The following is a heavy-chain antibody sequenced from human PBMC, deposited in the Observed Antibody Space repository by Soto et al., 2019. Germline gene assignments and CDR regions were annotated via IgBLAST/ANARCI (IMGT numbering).Heavy chain of an antibody. Sequence: PGGSLRLSCAASGFTFSSYAMHWVRQAPGKGLEWVAVISYDGSNKYYADSVKGRFTISRDNSKNTLYLQMNSLRAEDTAVYYCAREMVRGVIFDGMDVWGQGTTVTVSS. J-gene: IGHJ6*02. D-gene: IGHD3-10*01. CDR2: ISYDGSNK. CDR3: AREMVRGVIFDGMDV. CDR1: GFTFSSYA. V-gene: IGHV3-30-3*01.